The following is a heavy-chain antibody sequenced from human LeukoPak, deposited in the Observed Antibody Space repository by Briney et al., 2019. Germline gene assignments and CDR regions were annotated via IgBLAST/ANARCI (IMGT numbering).Heavy chain of an antibody. CDR1: GYSIISSDYY. V-gene: IGHV4-38-2*01. J-gene: IGHJ2*01. Sequence: SETLSLTCAVSGYSIISSDYYWGWIRQPPGKGLEWIGIIYHSGSTYYNPSLKSRVTISVDTSKTQFFLKLNSLTAADTAVYYCARHEIFGVVIHWYFDLWGRGTLVTVSS. CDR2: IYHSGST. CDR3: ARHEIFGVVIHWYFDL. D-gene: IGHD3-3*01.